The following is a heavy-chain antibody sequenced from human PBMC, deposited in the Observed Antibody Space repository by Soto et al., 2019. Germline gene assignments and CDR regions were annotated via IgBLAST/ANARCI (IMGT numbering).Heavy chain of an antibody. CDR1: GFTFSSYA. J-gene: IGHJ3*02. V-gene: IGHV3-33*08. D-gene: IGHD3-16*01. Sequence: GGSLRLSCAASGFTFSSYAMSWVRQAPGKGLEWVAVIWYDGSNKYYADSVKGRFTISRDNSKNTLYLQMNSLRAEDTAVYYCGRDLGGVVRAFEIWGQGTMVTVSS. CDR3: GRDLGGVVRAFEI. CDR2: IWYDGSNK.